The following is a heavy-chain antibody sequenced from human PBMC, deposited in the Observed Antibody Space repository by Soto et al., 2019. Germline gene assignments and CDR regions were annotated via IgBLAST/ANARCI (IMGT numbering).Heavy chain of an antibody. D-gene: IGHD3-22*01. CDR2: IYYSGST. V-gene: IGHV4-39*07. J-gene: IGHJ5*02. Sequence: SETLSLTCTVSGGSISSSSYYWGWIRQPPGKGLEWIGSIYYSGSTYYNPSLKSRVTISVDTSKNQFSLKLSSVTAADTAVYYCARGWTYYYDSSGPPNRWFDPWGQGTLVTVSS. CDR1: GGSISSSSYY. CDR3: ARGWTYYYDSSGPPNRWFDP.